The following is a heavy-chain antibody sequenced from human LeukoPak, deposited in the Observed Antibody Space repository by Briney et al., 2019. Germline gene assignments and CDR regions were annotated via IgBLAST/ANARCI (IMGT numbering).Heavy chain of an antibody. CDR3: ATHPISGYNFYLHAFDI. V-gene: IGHV1-24*01. CDR2: FDPEDGET. D-gene: IGHD5-24*01. J-gene: IGHJ3*02. Sequence: ASVKVSCKVSGYTLTELSMHWVRQAPGKGLEWMGGFDPEDGETIYAQKFQGRVTMTEDTSTDTAYMELSSLRSEDTAVYYCATHPISGYNFYLHAFDIWGQGTMVTVSS. CDR1: GYTLTELS.